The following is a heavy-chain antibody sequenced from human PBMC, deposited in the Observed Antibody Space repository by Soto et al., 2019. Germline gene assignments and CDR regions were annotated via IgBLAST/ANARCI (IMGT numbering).Heavy chain of an antibody. CDR3: ARGAIVVVPAYAMYNWFDP. CDR1: GYTFTGYG. J-gene: IGHJ5*02. D-gene: IGHD2-2*01. V-gene: IGHV1-2*04. CDR2: INPNSGGT. Sequence: ASVKVSCKTSGYTFTGYGISWVRQAPGQGLEWMGWINPNSGGTNYAQKFQGWVTMTRDTSISTAYMELSRLRSDDTAVYYCARGAIVVVPAYAMYNWFDPWGQGTLVTVSS.